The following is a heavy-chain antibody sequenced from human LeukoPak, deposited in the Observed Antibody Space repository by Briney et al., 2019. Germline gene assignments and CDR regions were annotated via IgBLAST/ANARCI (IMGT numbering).Heavy chain of an antibody. CDR1: GGSISSSN. CDR3: ARDSPNEAILWWSIDY. Sequence: PSGTLSLTCAVSGGSISSSNWWNWVRQAPGKGLEWVSSISSSSSYRYYEESVKGRFSISRDNARNSLYLQMNSLRAEDTAVYYCARDSPNEAILWWSIDYWGQGTLVTVSS. J-gene: IGHJ4*02. D-gene: IGHD2-21*01. CDR2: ISSSSSYR. V-gene: IGHV3-21*01.